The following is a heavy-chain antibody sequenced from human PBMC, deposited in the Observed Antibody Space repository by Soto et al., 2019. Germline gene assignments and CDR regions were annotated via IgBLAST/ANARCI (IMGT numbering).Heavy chain of an antibody. V-gene: IGHV1-46*03. D-gene: IGHD2-15*01. CDR3: ALGTGDCSGGSCYYFDY. CDR2: INPSGGST. CDR1: GYTFTSYY. Sequence: GASVKVSCKASGYTFTSYYMHWVRQAPGQGLEWMGIINPSGGSTSYAQKFQGRVTMTRDTSTSTVYMELSSLRSEDTAVYYCALGTGDCSGGSCYYFDYWGQGTLVTVSS. J-gene: IGHJ4*02.